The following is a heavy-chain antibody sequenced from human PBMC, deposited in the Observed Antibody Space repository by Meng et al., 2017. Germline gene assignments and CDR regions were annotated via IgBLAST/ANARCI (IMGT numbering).Heavy chain of an antibody. CDR1: GYTFTGYY. Sequence: SVKVSCKASGYTFTGYYMHWVRQAPGQGLEWMGGIIPIFGTANYAQKFQGRVTITADESTSTAYMELSSLRSEDTAVYYCARAIATTYYYYGMDVWGQGTTVTVSS. CDR2: IIPIFGTA. J-gene: IGHJ6*02. V-gene: IGHV1-69*13. D-gene: IGHD6-13*01. CDR3: ARAIATTYYYYGMDV.